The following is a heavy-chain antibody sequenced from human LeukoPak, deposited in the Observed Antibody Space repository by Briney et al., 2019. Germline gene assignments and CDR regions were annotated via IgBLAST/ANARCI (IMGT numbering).Heavy chain of an antibody. CDR3: AGGAGAIDY. V-gene: IGHV1-2*02. D-gene: IGHD3-16*01. Sequence: ASVKVSCKTSGYTFTDYYIHWVRQAPGQGLEWMGYINPNTGGTKYAQKFQGRVTMTRDTSISTAYMELRLRSDDTAVYYCAGGAGAIDYWGQGTLVTVSS. J-gene: IGHJ4*02. CDR2: INPNTGGT. CDR1: GYTFTDYY.